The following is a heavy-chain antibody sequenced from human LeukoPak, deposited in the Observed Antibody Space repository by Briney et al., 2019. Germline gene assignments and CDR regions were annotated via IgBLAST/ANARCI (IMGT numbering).Heavy chain of an antibody. Sequence: GASVKVSCKASGYTFTSYGISWVRQATGQGLEWMGWMNPNSGNTGYAQKFQGRVTMTRNTSISTAYMELSSLRSEDTAVYYCARRRAYGGNSKWFDPWGQGTLVTVSS. CDR3: ARRRAYGGNSKWFDP. V-gene: IGHV1-8*02. CDR2: MNPNSGNT. CDR1: GYTFTSYG. J-gene: IGHJ5*02. D-gene: IGHD4-23*01.